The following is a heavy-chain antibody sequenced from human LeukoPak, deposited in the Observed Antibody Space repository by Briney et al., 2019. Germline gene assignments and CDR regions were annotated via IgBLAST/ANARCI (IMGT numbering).Heavy chain of an antibody. CDR3: ARDGSDGDYFGDI. CDR2: ISAYNGNT. CDR1: GYSFTDYY. Sequence: ASVRVSCKTSGYSFTDYYIHWVRQAPGQGLEWMGWISAYNGNTNYAQKLQGRVTMTTDTSTSTAYMELRSLRSDDTAVYYCARDGSDGDYFGDIWGQGTMVTVSS. V-gene: IGHV1-18*01. D-gene: IGHD4-17*01. J-gene: IGHJ3*02.